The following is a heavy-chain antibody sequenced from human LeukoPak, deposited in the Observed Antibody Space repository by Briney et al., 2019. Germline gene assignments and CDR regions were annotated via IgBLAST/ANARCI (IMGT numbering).Heavy chain of an antibody. CDR1: GFTFSSYG. CDR3: AKEETKLQYTGPNWFDP. CDR2: ISYDGSNK. D-gene: IGHD4-11*01. Sequence: GGSLRLSCAASGFTFSSYGMHWVRQAPGKGLEWVAVISYDGSNKYYADSVKGRFTISRDNSKNTLYLQMNSLRAEDTAVYYCAKEETKLQYTGPNWFDPWGQGTLVTVSS. J-gene: IGHJ5*02. V-gene: IGHV3-30*18.